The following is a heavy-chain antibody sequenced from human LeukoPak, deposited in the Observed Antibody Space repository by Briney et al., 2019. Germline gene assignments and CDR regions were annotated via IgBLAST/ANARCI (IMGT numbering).Heavy chain of an antibody. CDR2: MNTNSDKA. Sequence: ASVKVSCKASGYTFTSYDINWVRQATGQGLEWMAWMNTNSDKAGSAQKFQGRVTMTRNASISTVYMELSSLRFEDTAVYYCARHRWGVVTATHFDYWGQGTLVTVSS. D-gene: IGHD2-21*02. CDR3: ARHRWGVVTATHFDY. V-gene: IGHV1-8*01. J-gene: IGHJ4*02. CDR1: GYTFTSYD.